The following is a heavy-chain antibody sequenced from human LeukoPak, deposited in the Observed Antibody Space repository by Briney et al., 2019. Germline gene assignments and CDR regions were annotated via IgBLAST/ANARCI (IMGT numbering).Heavy chain of an antibody. J-gene: IGHJ4*02. CDR2: IYHSGST. D-gene: IGHD6-19*01. Sequence: SETLSLTCAVSGGSISSSNWWSWVRQPPGKGLEWIGEIYHSGSTNYNPSLKSRVTISVDKSKNQFSLKLSSVTAADTAIYYCAKERSGGWPFDYWGQGTLVTVSS. CDR3: AKERSGGWPFDY. V-gene: IGHV4-4*02. CDR1: GGSISSSNW.